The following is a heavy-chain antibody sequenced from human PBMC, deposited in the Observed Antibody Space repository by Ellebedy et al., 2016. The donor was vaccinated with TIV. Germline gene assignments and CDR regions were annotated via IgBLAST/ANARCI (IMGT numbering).Heavy chain of an antibody. Sequence: AASVKVSCKASGYTFTSYGISWVRQAPGQGLEWMGWISAYNGNPNYAQKLQGRVTMTTDTSTSTAYMELRSLRSDDTAVYYCARAGGIAARRNYFDYWGQGTLVTVSS. CDR3: ARAGGIAARRNYFDY. J-gene: IGHJ4*02. V-gene: IGHV1-18*01. D-gene: IGHD6-6*01. CDR2: ISAYNGNP. CDR1: GYTFTSYG.